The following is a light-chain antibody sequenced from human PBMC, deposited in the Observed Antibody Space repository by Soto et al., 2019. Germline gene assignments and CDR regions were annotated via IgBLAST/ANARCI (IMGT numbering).Light chain of an antibody. CDR2: EVS. J-gene: IGLJ1*01. CDR1: SSDVGGYDY. Sequence: QSALTQPPSASGSPGQSVAISCTGTSSDVGGYDYVSWYQQHPGKAPKLMIYEVSKRPSGVPDRFSGSKSGNTASLTVSGLQDEDEADYYCSPYAGSHKDVFGTGTKVTVL. CDR3: SPYAGSHKDV. V-gene: IGLV2-8*01.